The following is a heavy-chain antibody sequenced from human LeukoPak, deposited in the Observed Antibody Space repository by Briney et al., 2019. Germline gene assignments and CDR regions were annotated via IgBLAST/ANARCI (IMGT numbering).Heavy chain of an antibody. CDR3: AKDYQGRWLVYFDY. Sequence: PGGSLRLSCVASGFTFSSYAMSWVRQAAGKGLEWVSAISGSGGSTYYADSGKGQFTLSRDNSKNTLYLQMNSLRAEDTAVYYCAKDYQGRWLVYFDYWGQGTLVTVSS. V-gene: IGHV3-23*01. D-gene: IGHD6-19*01. CDR2: ISGSGGST. CDR1: GFTFSSYA. J-gene: IGHJ4*02.